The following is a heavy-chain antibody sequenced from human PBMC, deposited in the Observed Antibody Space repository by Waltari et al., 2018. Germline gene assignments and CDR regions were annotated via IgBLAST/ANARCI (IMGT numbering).Heavy chain of an antibody. CDR3: AKDLEYSSSSLQH. CDR1: GFTFSSYG. CDR2: IWYDGSNK. Sequence: QVQLVESGGGVVQPGRSLRLSCAASGFTFSSYGMHWVRQAPGKGLEWVAVIWYDGSNKYYADSVKGRFTISRDNSKNTLYLQMNSLRAEDTAMYYCAKDLEYSSSSLQHWGQGTLVTVSS. D-gene: IGHD6-6*01. J-gene: IGHJ1*01. V-gene: IGHV3-30*18.